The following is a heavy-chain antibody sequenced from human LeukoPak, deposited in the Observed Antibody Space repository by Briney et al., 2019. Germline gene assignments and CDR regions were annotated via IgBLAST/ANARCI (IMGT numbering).Heavy chain of an antibody. V-gene: IGHV3-66*01. CDR3: ARGLLVDY. CDR2: IYSDGRT. Sequence: GGSLRLSCAASGFDVSSSYMTWVRQAPGKGLEWVSVIYSDGRTYYADSMKGKFSISRDNSKNTLYPQMHSLRVEDTAVYYCARGLLVDYWGQGTLVTVSS. J-gene: IGHJ4*02. CDR1: GFDVSSSY.